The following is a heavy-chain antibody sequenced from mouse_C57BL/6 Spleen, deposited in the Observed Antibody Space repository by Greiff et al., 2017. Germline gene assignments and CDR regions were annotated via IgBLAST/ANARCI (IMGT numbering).Heavy chain of an antibody. D-gene: IGHD2-3*01. J-gene: IGHJ4*01. CDR1: GYTFTSYW. V-gene: IGHV1-53*01. CDR2: INPSNGGT. CDR3: ARLFLVIRLDGYYDAMDD. Sequence: QVQLQQPGTELVKPGASVKLSCKASGYTFTSYWMHWVKQRPGPGLEWLGNINPSNGGTNYNEKFKSKATLTVDKSSSTAYMQLSSLTSEDSAVYYCARLFLVIRLDGYYDAMDDWGPGTSVTVSS.